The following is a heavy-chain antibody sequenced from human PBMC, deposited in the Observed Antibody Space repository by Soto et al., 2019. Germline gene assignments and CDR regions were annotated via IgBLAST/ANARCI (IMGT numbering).Heavy chain of an antibody. D-gene: IGHD1-26*01. CDR3: AKGYSGSHYFDY. Sequence: HPGGSLRLSCAASGFTFSSYAMSWVRQAPGKGLEWVSAISGSGGSTYYADSVKGRFTISRDNSKNTLYLQMNSLRAEDTAVYYCAKGYSGSHYFDYWGQGTLVTVSS. CDR1: GFTFSSYA. J-gene: IGHJ4*02. CDR2: ISGSGGST. V-gene: IGHV3-23*01.